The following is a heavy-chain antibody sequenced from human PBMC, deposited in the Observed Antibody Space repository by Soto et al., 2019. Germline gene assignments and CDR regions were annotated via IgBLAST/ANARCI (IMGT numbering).Heavy chain of an antibody. CDR1: GYTFTSYA. CDR2: INAGNGNT. V-gene: IGHV1-3*01. D-gene: IGHD3-9*01. Sequence: ASVKVSCKASGYTFTSYAMHWVRQAPGQRLEWMGWINAGNGNTKYSQKFQGRVTITRDTSASTAYMELSSLRSEDTAVYYCATGILTGYTFDYWGQGTLVTVSS. J-gene: IGHJ4*02. CDR3: ATGILTGYTFDY.